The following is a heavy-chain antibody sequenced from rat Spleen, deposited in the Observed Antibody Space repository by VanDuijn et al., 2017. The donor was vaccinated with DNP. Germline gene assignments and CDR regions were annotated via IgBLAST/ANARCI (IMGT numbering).Heavy chain of an antibody. CDR3: ARSSRD. D-gene: IGHD1-8*01. J-gene: IGHJ2*01. CDR2: ISSGGST. V-gene: IGHV2S12*01. Sequence: QVQLKESGPGLVQPSQTLSLTCTVSGFSLTKSHVHWVRQPPGKGLEWIAAISSGGSTYYNSALKSRLSISRDTSKSQVFLKMNSLQTEDTAMYFCARSSRDWGQGVMVTVSS. CDR1: GFSLTKSH.